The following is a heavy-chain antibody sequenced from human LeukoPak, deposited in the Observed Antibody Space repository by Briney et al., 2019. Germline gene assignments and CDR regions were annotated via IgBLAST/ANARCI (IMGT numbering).Heavy chain of an antibody. CDR2: VNPTSGGT. CDR3: ARILDSAWGELGY. Sequence: RASVKVSCKASGYTFTGYYMHWVRQAPGQGLEWMGWVNPTSGGTNYAQKFQGRVTMTRDTSISTAYMELSRLRSDDTAVYYCARILDSAWGELGYWGQGTLVTVSS. D-gene: IGHD6-19*01. CDR1: GYTFTGYY. V-gene: IGHV1-2*02. J-gene: IGHJ4*02.